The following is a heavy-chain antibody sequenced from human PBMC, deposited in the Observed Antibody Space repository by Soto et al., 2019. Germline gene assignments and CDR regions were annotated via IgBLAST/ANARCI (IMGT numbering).Heavy chain of an antibody. CDR1: GFTFSSYW. Sequence: EVQLVESGGGLVQPGGSLRLSCAASGFTFSSYWMHWVRQAPGKGLVWVSRINSDGSSTSYADSVKGRFTISRDNAKNTLYLQMNSLRAEDKAVYYCARDRGPTYYYGSGSYYPNDYWGQGTLVTVSS. D-gene: IGHD3-10*01. J-gene: IGHJ4*02. CDR3: ARDRGPTYYYGSGSYYPNDY. CDR2: INSDGSST. V-gene: IGHV3-74*01.